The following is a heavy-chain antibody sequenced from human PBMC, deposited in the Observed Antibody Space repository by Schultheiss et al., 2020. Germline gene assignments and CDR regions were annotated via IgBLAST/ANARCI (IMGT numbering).Heavy chain of an antibody. CDR2: IYYSGST. CDR3: AREGGGSGRIDY. D-gene: IGHD3-10*01. Sequence: SETLSLTCAVSGGSISSGGYSWSWIRQPPGKGLEWIGYIYYSGSTYYNPSLKSRVTISVDTSKNQFSLKLSSVTAADTAVYYCAREGGGSGRIDYWGQGTRVTVYS. CDR1: GGSISSGGYS. V-gene: IGHV4-31*11. J-gene: IGHJ4*02.